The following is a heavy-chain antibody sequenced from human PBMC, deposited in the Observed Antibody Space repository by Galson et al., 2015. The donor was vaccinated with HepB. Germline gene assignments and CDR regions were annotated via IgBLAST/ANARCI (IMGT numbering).Heavy chain of an antibody. J-gene: IGHJ4*02. CDR2: IYSGGSI. CDR1: GFSVSNNY. CDR3: ARGGASSGI. V-gene: IGHV3-66*01. D-gene: IGHD6-13*01. Sequence: SLILSCAASGFSVSNNYMRWVRQPPGKGLEWVSLIYSGGSIYYADSVKGRFTISRDSSTNTVYLQMENVRAEDTAVYYCARGGASSGIWGQGTLVIVSS.